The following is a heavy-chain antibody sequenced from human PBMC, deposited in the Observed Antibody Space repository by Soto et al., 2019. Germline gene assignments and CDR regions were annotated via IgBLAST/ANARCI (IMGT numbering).Heavy chain of an antibody. D-gene: IGHD6-6*01. CDR2: ISWNSGSI. Sequence: EVQLVESGGGLVQPGRSLRLSCAASGFTFDDYVMHWVRQAPGKGLEWVSGISWNSGSIGYADSVKGRFTISRDNAKNSLYLQMNSLRAEDTALYYCAKDGYSSSSHYFDYWGQGTLVTVSS. CDR3: AKDGYSSSSHYFDY. V-gene: IGHV3-9*01. CDR1: GFTFDDYV. J-gene: IGHJ4*02.